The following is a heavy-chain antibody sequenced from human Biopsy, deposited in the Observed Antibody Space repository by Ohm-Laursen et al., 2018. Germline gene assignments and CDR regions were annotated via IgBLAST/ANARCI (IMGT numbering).Heavy chain of an antibody. D-gene: IGHD3-16*01. J-gene: IGHJ3*01. CDR3: ARDIMNRIAGLVARSDVFDV. CDR1: GYAVNDYF. Sequence: SVKVSCKGSGYAVNDYFLHWLRQAPGQGAEWIGWISPNRGGTNYAQKFQGRVTMTTDTSTSTVYLELRRLISDDTAVYYCARDIMNRIAGLVARSDVFDVWGQGTLVTVSS. V-gene: IGHV1-2*02. CDR2: ISPNRGGT.